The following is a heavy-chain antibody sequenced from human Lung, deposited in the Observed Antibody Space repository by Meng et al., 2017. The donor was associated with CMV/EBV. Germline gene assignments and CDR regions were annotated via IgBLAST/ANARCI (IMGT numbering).Heavy chain of an antibody. V-gene: IGHV3-9*01. CDR3: AKEITTVAPNAFDM. CDR1: GFSFEDYG. D-gene: IGHD4-23*01. Sequence: GGSLRLXCAAAGFSFEDYGMHWVRQAPGKGLEWVSGINWNRRSIGYADSVQGRFTISRDNARKSLYLQMNTLRPEDTALYFCAKEITTVAPNAFDMWGQGTXVTVSS. CDR2: INWNRRSI. J-gene: IGHJ3*02.